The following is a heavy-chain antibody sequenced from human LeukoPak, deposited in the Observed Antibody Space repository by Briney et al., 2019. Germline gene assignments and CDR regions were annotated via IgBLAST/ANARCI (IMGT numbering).Heavy chain of an antibody. CDR1: GYTFTSYD. D-gene: IGHD2-2*01. Sequence: ASVKVSCKASGYTFTSYDINWVRQATGQGPEWMGWMNPKSGNTVYAQKFQGRVTITGNTPISTVYMELRSLRSEDTAVYYCARSYCSSTSCYSPDYWGQGTLVTVSS. CDR3: ARSYCSSTSCYSPDY. J-gene: IGHJ4*02. CDR2: MNPKSGNT. V-gene: IGHV1-8*01.